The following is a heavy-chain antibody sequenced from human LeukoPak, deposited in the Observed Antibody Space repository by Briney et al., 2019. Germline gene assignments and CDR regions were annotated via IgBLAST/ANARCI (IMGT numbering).Heavy chain of an antibody. D-gene: IGHD4-11*01. CDR1: GYTFTSYY. CDR2: INPSGGST. CDR3: VYYTNFRRRDY. V-gene: IGHV1-46*01. J-gene: IGHJ4*02. Sequence: ASVKVSCKASGYTFTSYYMHWVRQAPGQGLEWMGIINPSGGSTSYAQKFQGRVTMTRDMSTSTAYMELRSLRSDDTAVYYCVYYTNFRRRDYWGQGTLVTVSS.